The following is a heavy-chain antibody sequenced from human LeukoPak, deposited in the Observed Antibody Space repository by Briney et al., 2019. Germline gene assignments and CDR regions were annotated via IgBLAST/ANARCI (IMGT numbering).Heavy chain of an antibody. Sequence: GGSLRLSCAASRFTLSSYAVTWVRQAPGKGLEWVSSISASGDRTYYGDSVKGRFTISRDNSKNTLYLQMNSLRAEDTAVYYCAKDPNGDYVGAFDIWGQGTMVTVSS. CDR3: AKDPNGDYVGAFDI. J-gene: IGHJ3*02. V-gene: IGHV3-23*01. CDR1: RFTLSSYA. D-gene: IGHD4-17*01. CDR2: ISASGDRT.